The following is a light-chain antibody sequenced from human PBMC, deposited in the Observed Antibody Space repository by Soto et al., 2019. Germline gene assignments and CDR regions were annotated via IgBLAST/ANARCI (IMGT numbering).Light chain of an antibody. J-gene: IGKJ1*01. CDR2: DAS. CDR1: QSVSSY. Sequence: EIVLTQSPATLSLSLGERATLSCRARQSVSSYLAWYQQRPGQAPRLLIYDASYRAAGIPARFSGSGSGTDFTLTISSLEPEDFAIYYCLQRTNWPWTFGQGTKGESK. V-gene: IGKV3-11*01. CDR3: LQRTNWPWT.